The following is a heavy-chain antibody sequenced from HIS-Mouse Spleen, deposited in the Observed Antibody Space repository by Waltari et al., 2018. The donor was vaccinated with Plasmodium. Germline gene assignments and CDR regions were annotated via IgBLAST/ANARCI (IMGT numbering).Heavy chain of an antibody. CDR2: IISSSSYI. CDR3: ARDRSAAALLGY. Sequence: EVQLLESGGGLVKPGGSLRLSCAASGFTFSSYSMNWVRQAPGKGLEWVSSIISSSSYIYYADSVKGRFTSSRDNAKNSLYLQMNSLRAEDTAVYYCARDRSAAALLGYWGQGTLVTVSS. CDR1: GFTFSSYS. V-gene: IGHV3-21*01. J-gene: IGHJ4*02. D-gene: IGHD6-13*01.